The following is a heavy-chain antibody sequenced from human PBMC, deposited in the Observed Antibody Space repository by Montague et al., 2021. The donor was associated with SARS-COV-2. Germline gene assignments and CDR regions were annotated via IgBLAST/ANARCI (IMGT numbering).Heavy chain of an antibody. CDR1: GGSISSGSYY. CDR2: IYTSGST. Sequence: TLSLTCTVSGGSISSGSYYWSWIRQPAGKGLEWFGRIYTSGSTNYNPSLKSRVTISVDTSKNQFSLKLSSVTAADTAVYYCAREAPGRCSGGSCSLYNWFDPWGQGTLVTVSS. V-gene: IGHV4-61*02. D-gene: IGHD2-15*01. CDR3: AREAPGRCSGGSCSLYNWFDP. J-gene: IGHJ5*02.